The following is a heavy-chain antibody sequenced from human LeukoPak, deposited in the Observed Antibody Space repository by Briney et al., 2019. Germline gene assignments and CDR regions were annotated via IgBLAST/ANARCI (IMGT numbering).Heavy chain of an antibody. J-gene: IGHJ3*02. CDR1: GFTFSNYA. CDR3: ASTQWLDDAFDI. Sequence: PGGSLRLSCAASGFTFSNYAMSWVRQAPGKGLEWVSVIYSGGSTYYADSVKGRFTISRDNSKNTLYLQMNSLRAEDTAVYYCASTQWLDDAFDIWGQGTMVTVSS. CDR2: IYSGGST. V-gene: IGHV3-66*01. D-gene: IGHD6-19*01.